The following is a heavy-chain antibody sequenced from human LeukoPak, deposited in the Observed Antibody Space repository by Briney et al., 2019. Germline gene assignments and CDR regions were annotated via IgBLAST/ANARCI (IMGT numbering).Heavy chain of an antibody. CDR3: ARGDTAMVSYYYYGMDV. Sequence: PSETLSLTCAVYGGSFSGYYWSWIRQPPGKGLEWIGETNHSGSTNYNPSLKSRVTISVDTSKNQFSLKLSSVTAADTAVYYCARGDTAMVSYYYYGMDVWGQGTTVTVSS. CDR1: GGSFSGYY. J-gene: IGHJ6*02. D-gene: IGHD5-18*01. CDR2: TNHSGST. V-gene: IGHV4-34*01.